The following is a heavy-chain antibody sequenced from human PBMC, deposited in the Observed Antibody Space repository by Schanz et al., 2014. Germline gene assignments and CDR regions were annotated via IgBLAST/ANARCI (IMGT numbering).Heavy chain of an antibody. Sequence: EVQLVESGGGLVQPGGSLRLSCAASGFTFSGFWMTWVRQAPGKGLEWVSAISGGGGTTYYTDSVKGRFTISRDNSKNTLYLQMNSLRAEDTAVYYCAKGRFGELSAFDIWGQGTMVTVSS. CDR2: ISGGGGTT. CDR3: AKGRFGELSAFDI. J-gene: IGHJ3*02. CDR1: GFTFSGFW. D-gene: IGHD3-10*01. V-gene: IGHV3-23*04.